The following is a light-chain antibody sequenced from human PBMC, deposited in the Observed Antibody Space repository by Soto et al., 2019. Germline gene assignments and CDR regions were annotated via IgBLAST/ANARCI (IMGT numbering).Light chain of an antibody. J-gene: IGKJ1*01. V-gene: IGKV1-5*01. Sequence: DLQLTQSPSSLPASVGDRVTITCRASQSISNWLAWYQQKPGKAPNLLIYDASSLQSGVPSRFSGSGFGTEFTLTISSLQPGDFATYYCQQYSSRSTFGQGTKVDIK. CDR3: QQYSSRST. CDR1: QSISNW. CDR2: DAS.